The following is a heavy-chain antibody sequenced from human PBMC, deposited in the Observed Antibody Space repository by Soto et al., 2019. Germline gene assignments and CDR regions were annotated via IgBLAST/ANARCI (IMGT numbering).Heavy chain of an antibody. CDR2: ISGSGGST. Sequence: PGGSLRLSCAASGFTFSSYAMSWVRQAPGKGLEWVSAISGSGGSTYYADSVKGRLTISRDNSKNTLYLQMNSLRAEDTAVYYCAKDRDYCSSTSCIWRLGNWFDPWGQGTLVTVSS. CDR3: AKDRDYCSSTSCIWRLGNWFDP. J-gene: IGHJ5*02. D-gene: IGHD2-2*01. CDR1: GFTFSSYA. V-gene: IGHV3-23*01.